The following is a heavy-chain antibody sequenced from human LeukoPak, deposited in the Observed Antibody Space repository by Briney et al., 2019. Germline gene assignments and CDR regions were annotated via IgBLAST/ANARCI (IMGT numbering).Heavy chain of an antibody. CDR3: ARVDDFTYDF. CDR2: ITNDVGTT. D-gene: IGHD2-2*03. V-gene: IGHV3-64*01. CDR1: RFTPSSYA. Sequence: PVGSLRLSSAPSRFTPSSYAMHSVPEAPGKRLEYVSAITNDVGTTSYANSVKGRFTISRDNSKNTLFFQMGSLRPEDMAVYYCARVDDFTYDFWGQGTLVTVSS. J-gene: IGHJ4*02.